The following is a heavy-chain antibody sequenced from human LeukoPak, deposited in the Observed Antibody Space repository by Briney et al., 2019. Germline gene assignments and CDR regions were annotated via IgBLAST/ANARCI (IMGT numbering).Heavy chain of an antibody. V-gene: IGHV3-7*03. Sequence: GGSLRLSCVASSFSFSTHWMHWVRQAPGKGLEWVATINLGGTNKYYVDAVKGRFSISRDDATSSLHLQMNSLRVEDTAVYYCAGIDADWGQGTLVTVSS. CDR3: AGIDAD. J-gene: IGHJ4*02. CDR2: INLGGTNK. CDR1: SFSFSTHW. D-gene: IGHD3-9*01.